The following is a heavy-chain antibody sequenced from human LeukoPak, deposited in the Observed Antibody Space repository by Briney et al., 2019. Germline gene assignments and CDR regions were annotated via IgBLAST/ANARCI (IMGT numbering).Heavy chain of an antibody. CDR2: ISVYNGNT. CDR3: ARDRPAGSSHDMDV. CDR1: GYTFSSYS. V-gene: IGHV1-18*01. J-gene: IGHJ6*02. Sequence: ASVKVSCKASGYTFSSYSISWVRQAPGQGLEWMGWISVYNGNTNYAQKFQGRVTMTTDTSTSTAYMEVRSLRSDDTAVYYCARDRPAGSSHDMDVWGQGATVTVSS. D-gene: IGHD2-15*01.